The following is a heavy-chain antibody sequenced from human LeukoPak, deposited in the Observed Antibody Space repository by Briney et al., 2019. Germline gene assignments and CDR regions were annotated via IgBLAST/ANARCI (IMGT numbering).Heavy chain of an antibody. J-gene: IGHJ4*02. Sequence: GGSLRLSYAVSGLTFSSSWMDWVRQAPGKGLEWVASINPDGNKKYSADSVKGRFTISRDNAENSLYLQMNSLRVEDTAFYYCARDLAYSRLDYWGQGMLVTVSS. D-gene: IGHD5-18*01. CDR3: ARDLAYSRLDY. V-gene: IGHV3-7*01. CDR2: INPDGNKK. CDR1: GLTFSSSW.